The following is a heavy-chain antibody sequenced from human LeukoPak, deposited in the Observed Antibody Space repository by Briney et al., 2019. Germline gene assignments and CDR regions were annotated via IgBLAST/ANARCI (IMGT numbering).Heavy chain of an antibody. CDR1: GGSISSGGYY. CDR3: ARGSDAMGPYYMDV. CDR2: IYYSGST. D-gene: IGHD5-24*01. J-gene: IGHJ6*03. V-gene: IGHV4-31*03. Sequence: PSETLSLTCTVSGGSISSGGYYWSWLRHHPGKGLEWIGYIYYSGSTYYNPSLKSRVTISVDTSKNQFSLKLSSVTAADTAVYYCARGSDAMGPYYMDVWGKGTTVTVSS.